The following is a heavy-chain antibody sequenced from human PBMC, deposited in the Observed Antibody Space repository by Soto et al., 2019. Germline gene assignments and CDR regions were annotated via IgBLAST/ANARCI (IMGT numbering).Heavy chain of an antibody. CDR1: GYSFTIYC. CDR3: ARPIAAADNWFDP. V-gene: IGHV5-51*01. J-gene: IGHJ5*02. D-gene: IGHD6-13*01. Sequence: GESLKSSCKGSGYSFTIYCIGWVLQMPGKGLEWMGIIYPGDSDTRYSPSFQGQVTISADKSISTAYLQWSSLKASDTAMYYCARPIAAADNWFDPWGQGTLVTVSS. CDR2: IYPGDSDT.